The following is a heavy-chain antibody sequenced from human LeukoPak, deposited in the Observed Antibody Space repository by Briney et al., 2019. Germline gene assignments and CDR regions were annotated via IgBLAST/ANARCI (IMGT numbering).Heavy chain of an antibody. V-gene: IGHV3-23*01. J-gene: IGHJ3*02. D-gene: IGHD2-15*01. Sequence: GGSLRLSCAASGFTFSSYDMSWVRQAPGKGLEWVLAISRSGDSTYYVDSVKGRFTISRDNSKNTLYLQMDSLRAEDTAVYYCALYCSGGRCYPIGGAFDIWGRGTMVTVSS. CDR2: ISRSGDST. CDR3: ALYCSGGRCYPIGGAFDI. CDR1: GFTFSSYD.